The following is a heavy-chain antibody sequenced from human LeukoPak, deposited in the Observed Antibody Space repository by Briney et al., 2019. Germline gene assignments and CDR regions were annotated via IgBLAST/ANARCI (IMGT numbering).Heavy chain of an antibody. CDR3: ARDWYSSSYY. D-gene: IGHD6-13*01. CDR1: GYTFTSYG. V-gene: IGHV1-18*01. Sequence: ASVKVSCKASGYTFTSYGISWVRQAPGQGLEYMGWTSTYNGNTNYAQKLQGRVTMTTDTSTSTAYMELRSLRSDDTAVYYCARDWYSSSYYWGQGTLVTVSS. CDR2: TSTYNGNT. J-gene: IGHJ4*02.